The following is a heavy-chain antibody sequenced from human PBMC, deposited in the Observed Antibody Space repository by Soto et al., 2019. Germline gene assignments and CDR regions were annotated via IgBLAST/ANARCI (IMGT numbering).Heavy chain of an antibody. CDR2: ISSTSVYM. D-gene: IGHD5-12*01. J-gene: IGHJ4*02. Sequence: EVQLVESGGGLVKPGGSLRLSCAASGFTFSTYNMNWVRQAPGKGLEWVASISSTSVYMYYANSLKGRFTISRANAKSSLYLQVNSLRDEATAVYYCARGWLRDPWMYWGQGTLVTVSS. CDR1: GFTFSTYN. V-gene: IGHV3-21*01. CDR3: ARGWLRDPWMY.